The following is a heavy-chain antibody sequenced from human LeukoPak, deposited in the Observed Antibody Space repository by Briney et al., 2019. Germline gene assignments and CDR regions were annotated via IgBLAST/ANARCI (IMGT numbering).Heavy chain of an antibody. CDR1: GGAVTSYY. CDR2: IHYSGSSGST. CDR3: ARVSDLAAAGTYDY. V-gene: IGHV4-59*02. Sequence: SETLSLTCTVSGGAVTSYYWSWIRQPPGKGLEWIGNIHYSGSSGSTNYNPSLKSRVTTSVDTSTNQLSLRLSSVTAADTAVYYCARVSDLAAAGTYDYWGQGTLVTVSS. J-gene: IGHJ4*02. D-gene: IGHD6-13*01.